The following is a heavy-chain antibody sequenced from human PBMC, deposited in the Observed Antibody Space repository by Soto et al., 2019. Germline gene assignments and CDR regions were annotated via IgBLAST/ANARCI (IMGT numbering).Heavy chain of an antibody. CDR1: GFTFSSYA. J-gene: IGHJ4*02. Sequence: GGSLRLSCAASGFTFSSYAMSWVRQAPGKGLEWVSAISGSGGSTYYADSVKGRFTISRDNSKNTLYLQMNSLRAEDTAVYYCAKEYYDILYGYRVQTAFDYWGQGTLVTVSS. D-gene: IGHD3-9*01. CDR3: AKEYYDILYGYRVQTAFDY. CDR2: ISGSGGST. V-gene: IGHV3-23*01.